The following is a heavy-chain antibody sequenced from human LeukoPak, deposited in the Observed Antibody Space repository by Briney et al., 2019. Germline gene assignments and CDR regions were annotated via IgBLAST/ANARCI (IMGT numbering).Heavy chain of an antibody. V-gene: IGHV4-4*02. CDR3: ARLEGIAAAGSGFDY. CDR1: GGSISSSNW. CDR2: IYHSGST. Sequence: SETLSLTCAVSGGSISSSNWWSWVRQSPGKGLEWIGEIYHSGSTNYNPSLKSRVTISVDKSKNQFSLKLSSVTAADTAVYYCARLEGIAAAGSGFDYWGQGTLVTVSS. J-gene: IGHJ4*02. D-gene: IGHD6-13*01.